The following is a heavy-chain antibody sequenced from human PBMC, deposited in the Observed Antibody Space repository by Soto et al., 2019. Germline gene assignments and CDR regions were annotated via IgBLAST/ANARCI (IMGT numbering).Heavy chain of an antibody. Sequence: GESLKISCKPSGYSFTSYWIGWVRQMSGKGLEWMGIIYPGDSDTIYSPSFQGQVTISADKSISTAYLQWNSLKASDTAMYYCARPPYSASYYYFDQWGQGTPVTLL. V-gene: IGHV5-51*01. D-gene: IGHD1-26*01. CDR2: IYPGDSDT. J-gene: IGHJ4*02. CDR3: ARPPYSASYYYFDQ. CDR1: GYSFTSYW.